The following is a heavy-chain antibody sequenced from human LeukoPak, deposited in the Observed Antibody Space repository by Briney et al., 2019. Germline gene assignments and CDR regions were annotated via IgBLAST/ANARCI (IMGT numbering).Heavy chain of an antibody. CDR1: GFIFSSYT. CDR3: ARDDQ. CDR2: ISYDGNNK. J-gene: IGHJ4*02. V-gene: IGHV3-30*04. Sequence: PGRSLRLSCAASGFIFSSYTMHWVRQAPGKGLEWVAVISYDGNNKYYADSVQGRFTISRDNSKSTLSLQMNSLRADDTGVYYCARDDQWGQGTLVTVSS.